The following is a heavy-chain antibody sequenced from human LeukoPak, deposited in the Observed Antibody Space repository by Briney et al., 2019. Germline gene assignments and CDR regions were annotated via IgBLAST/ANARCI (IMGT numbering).Heavy chain of an antibody. Sequence: SETLSLTCTVSGGSISSSSYYWGWIRQPPGKGLEWIGSIYYSGSTYYNPSLKSRVTISVDTSKNQFSLKLSSVTAADTAVYYCARVVRYCIGGSCYSDAFDIGGQGTMVTVSS. D-gene: IGHD2-15*01. CDR3: ARVVRYCIGGSCYSDAFDI. CDR2: IYYSGST. J-gene: IGHJ3*02. CDR1: GGSISSSSYY. V-gene: IGHV4-39*07.